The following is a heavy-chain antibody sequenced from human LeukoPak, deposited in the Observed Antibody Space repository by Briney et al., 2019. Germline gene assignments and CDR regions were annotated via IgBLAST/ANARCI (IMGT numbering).Heavy chain of an antibody. CDR3: ERGNRDMGLRLGRHKFDY. V-gene: IGHV1-46*01. D-gene: IGHD4/OR15-4a*01. CDR2: INPSGGST. CDR1: VYTFTSYY. J-gene: IGHJ4*02. Sequence: ASVKVSCKASVYTFTSYYMHWVRQAAGQGREGMGIINPSGGSTSYAQKFQGRVTMTRDMSTSTVHMELNSLRSEDTAVYYCERGNRDMGLRLGRHKFDYWRQGTLVTVSS.